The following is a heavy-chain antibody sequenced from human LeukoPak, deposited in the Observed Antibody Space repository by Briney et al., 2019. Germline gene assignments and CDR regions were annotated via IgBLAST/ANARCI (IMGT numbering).Heavy chain of an antibody. Sequence: SVKVSCKASGGTFSSYAISWVRQAPGQGLEWMGRIIPILGIANYAQKFQGRVTITADKSTSTAYMELSSPRSEDTAVYYCARTHYYGSGSYDYWGQGTLVTVSS. CDR2: IIPILGIA. D-gene: IGHD3-10*01. J-gene: IGHJ4*02. CDR1: GGTFSSYA. CDR3: ARTHYYGSGSYDY. V-gene: IGHV1-69*04.